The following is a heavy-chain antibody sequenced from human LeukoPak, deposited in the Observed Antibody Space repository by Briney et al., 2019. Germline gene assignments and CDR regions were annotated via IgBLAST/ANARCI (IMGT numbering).Heavy chain of an antibody. CDR1: GGSISSYY. CDR3: ARHEPDAFNI. CDR2: IFYSGST. J-gene: IGHJ3*02. V-gene: IGHV4-59*08. Sequence: SETLSLTCTVSGGSISSYYWSWTRQPPGKGLEWIGYIFYSGSTNYNPSLKSRVTISVDTSKNQFSLKLSSVTAADTAVYYCARHEPDAFNIWGQGTMVTVSS.